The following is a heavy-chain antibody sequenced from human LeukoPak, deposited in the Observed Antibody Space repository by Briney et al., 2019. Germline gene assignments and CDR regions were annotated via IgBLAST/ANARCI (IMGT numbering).Heavy chain of an antibody. D-gene: IGHD2-2*01. J-gene: IGHJ5*02. Sequence: ASVKVSCKASGYTFTSYDINWVRQATGQGLEWMGWMNPNSGNTGYAQKFQGRVTMTRNTSISTAYMELSSLRSEDTAVYYCARAYCSSAGCYPPPFDPWGQGTLVTVSS. CDR3: ARAYCSSAGCYPPPFDP. CDR1: GYTFTSYD. V-gene: IGHV1-8*01. CDR2: MNPNSGNT.